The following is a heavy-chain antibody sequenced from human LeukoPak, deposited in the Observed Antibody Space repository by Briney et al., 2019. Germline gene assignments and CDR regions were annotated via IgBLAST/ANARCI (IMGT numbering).Heavy chain of an antibody. CDR2: FSGSRGST. CDR3: AKSGYNRFDY. Sequence: GGSLRLSCAASGFIFSNYAMSWVRQAPGKGLQWVSAFSGSRGSTYYAASVKGRFTISRDNSKNTLYLQMNSLSPEDTAVYYCAKSGYNRFDYWGQGTLVTVSS. D-gene: IGHD5-24*01. V-gene: IGHV3-23*01. J-gene: IGHJ4*02. CDR1: GFIFSNYA.